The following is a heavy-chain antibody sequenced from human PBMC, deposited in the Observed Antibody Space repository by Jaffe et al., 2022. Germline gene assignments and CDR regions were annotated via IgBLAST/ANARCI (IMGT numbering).Heavy chain of an antibody. CDR3: AKDNSLFGDSPDV. CDR2: ISWNSGSI. J-gene: IGHJ6*04. D-gene: IGHD3-16*01. Sequence: EVQLVESGGGLVQPGRSLRLSCAASGFTFDDYAMHWVRQAPGKGLEWVSGISWNSGSIGYADSVKGRFTISRDNAKNSLYLQMNSLRAEDTALYYCAKDNSLFGDSPDVWGKGTTVTVSS. CDR1: GFTFDDYA. V-gene: IGHV3-9*01.